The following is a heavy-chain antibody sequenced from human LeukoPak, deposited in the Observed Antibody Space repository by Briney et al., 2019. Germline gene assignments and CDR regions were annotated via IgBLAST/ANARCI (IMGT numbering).Heavy chain of an antibody. CDR3: ARGPPNYGGNFVYYFDY. CDR1: GGSISSGGYS. J-gene: IGHJ4*02. CDR2: IYHSGST. V-gene: IGHV4-30-2*01. Sequence: NPSQTLSLTCAVSGGSISSGGYSWSWIRQPPGKGLEWIGYIYHSGSTYYNPSLKSRVTISVDRSKNQFSLKLSSVTAADTAVYYCARGPPNYGGNFVYYFDYWGQGTLVTVSS. D-gene: IGHD4-23*01.